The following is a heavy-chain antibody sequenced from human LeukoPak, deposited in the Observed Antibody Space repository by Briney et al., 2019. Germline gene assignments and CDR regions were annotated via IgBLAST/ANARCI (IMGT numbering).Heavy chain of an antibody. CDR3: ARDETSEHTYGPPGY. J-gene: IGHJ4*02. V-gene: IGHV3-7*01. CDR2: IKQDGSEK. Sequence: GGSLRLSCAASGFTFSSYWMSWVRQAPGKGLEWVANIKQDGSEKYYVDSVKSRFTISRDNAKNSLYLRMNSLRAEDTAVYYCARDETSEHTYGPPGYWGQGTLVTVSS. CDR1: GFTFSSYW. D-gene: IGHD2-21*01.